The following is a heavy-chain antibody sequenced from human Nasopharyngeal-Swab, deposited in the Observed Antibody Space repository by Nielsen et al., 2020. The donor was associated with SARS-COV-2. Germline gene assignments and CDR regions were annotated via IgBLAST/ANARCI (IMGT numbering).Heavy chain of an antibody. Sequence: SLKISCAASGFTFYDYAMHWVRQAPGKGLEWVSGINWNSGSIGYADSVKGRFTISRDNAKNSLYLQMNSLRPEDTALYYCAKDPARIVGAPTAAFDFWGQGTLVTVSS. CDR3: AKDPARIVGAPTAAFDF. CDR2: INWNSGSI. D-gene: IGHD1-26*01. V-gene: IGHV3-9*01. CDR1: GFTFYDYA. J-gene: IGHJ4*02.